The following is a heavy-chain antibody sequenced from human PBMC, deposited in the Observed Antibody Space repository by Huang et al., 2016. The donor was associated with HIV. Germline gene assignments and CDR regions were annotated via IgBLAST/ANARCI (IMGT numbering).Heavy chain of an antibody. Sequence: QVQLQQWGAGLLKPLETLSLTCAVYGGSFSRYYWNWIRHSPGKGLEWIGQINHLGHPIYNPSLESRVTMSVDTSKNQFSLKLKSVTGADTAIYYCAREVMISFGGPFDPWGQGTLVTVSS. CDR2: INHLGHP. D-gene: IGHD3-16*01. V-gene: IGHV4-34*02. CDR1: GGSFSRYY. CDR3: AREVMISFGGPFDP. J-gene: IGHJ5*02.